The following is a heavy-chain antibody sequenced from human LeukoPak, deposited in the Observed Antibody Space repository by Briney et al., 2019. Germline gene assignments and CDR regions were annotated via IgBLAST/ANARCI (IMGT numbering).Heavy chain of an antibody. CDR1: GGSISSYN. J-gene: IGHJ4*01. Sequence: SETLSLTCTVSGGSISSYNCSWIRQPPGKGLEWIGYIYYSWSTNYNPSLKSRVTISVDPSKNQFSLKLSSVTAADTAVYSCATGGGGVRELGEGFAYWGQGTLVTVSS. CDR2: IYYSWST. D-gene: IGHD2-21*01. CDR3: ATGGGGVRELGEGFAY. V-gene: IGHV4-59*01.